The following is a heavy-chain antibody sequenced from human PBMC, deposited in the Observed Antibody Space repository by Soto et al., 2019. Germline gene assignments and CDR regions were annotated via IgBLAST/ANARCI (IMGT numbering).Heavy chain of an antibody. J-gene: IGHJ4*02. Sequence: EVQLLESGGGLVQPGESLRLSCAASGFTFKIYGMTWVRQAPGKGLEWVSAIGGGGDTTYYADSVKGRFTISRDNSENTLYLQMNSLRAEDTAVYYCAKIRDGYIVKWGQGTLVTVSS. D-gene: IGHD5-12*01. V-gene: IGHV3-23*01. CDR1: GFTFKIYG. CDR2: IGGGGDTT. CDR3: AKIRDGYIVK.